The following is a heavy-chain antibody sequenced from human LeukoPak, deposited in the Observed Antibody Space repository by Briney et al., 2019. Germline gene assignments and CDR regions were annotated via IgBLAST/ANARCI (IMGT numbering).Heavy chain of an antibody. CDR2: ISSSSSTI. CDR1: GFTFSSYS. CDR3: ARPIAAAGKVLGY. Sequence: PGGSLRLSCAASGFTFSSYSMNWVRQAPGKGLEWVSYISSSSSTIYYADSAKGRFTISRDNAKNSLYLQMNSLRAEDTAVYYCARPIAAAGKVLGYWGQGTLVTVSS. D-gene: IGHD6-13*01. J-gene: IGHJ4*02. V-gene: IGHV3-48*04.